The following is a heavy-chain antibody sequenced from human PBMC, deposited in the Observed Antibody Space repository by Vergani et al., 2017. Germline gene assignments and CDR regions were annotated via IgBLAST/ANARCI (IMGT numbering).Heavy chain of an antibody. V-gene: IGHV3-23*01. J-gene: IGHJ4*02. CDR1: GFAFSSYA. Sequence: EVQVLDSGGGLIQPGGSLRLSCAASGFAFSSYAMSWVRQAPGKGLEWVSGISGSGGRTYFAGSVKGRFTISRDNSKNTLYLQMNSLRAEDTAVYYCAKNEGWELEDYHFDHWGQGTLVTVSS. D-gene: IGHD1-26*01. CDR3: AKNEGWELEDYHFDH. CDR2: ISGSGGRT.